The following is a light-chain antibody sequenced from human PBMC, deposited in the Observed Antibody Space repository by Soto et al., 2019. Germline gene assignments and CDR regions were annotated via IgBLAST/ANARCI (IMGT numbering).Light chain of an antibody. CDR2: NNN. V-gene: IGLV1-44*01. CDR1: RSNIGSNL. J-gene: IGLJ3*02. CDR3: AAWDDSLNGLV. Sequence: QSVLTQPPSASGTPGQRVTISCSGSRSNIGSNLVNWYQQLPGTAPKLLMYNNNQRPSGVPDRFSGSKSGTSASLAISGLQSEDDADYHCAAWDDSLNGLVFGGGTKLTVL.